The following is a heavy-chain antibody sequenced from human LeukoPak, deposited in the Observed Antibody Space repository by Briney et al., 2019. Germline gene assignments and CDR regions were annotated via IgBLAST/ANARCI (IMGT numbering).Heavy chain of an antibody. J-gene: IGHJ6*03. CDR3: ARDLVVVPAAISYYYMDV. V-gene: IGHV3-33*01. Sequence: GGSLRLSCAASGFTFSNYGMLWARQAPGKGLEWVALIWYDGSNKYYADSVKGRFTISRDNSKNTLYLQMNSLRAEDTAVYYCARDLVVVPAAISYYYMDVWGKGTTVTVSS. D-gene: IGHD2-2*01. CDR1: GFTFSNYG. CDR2: IWYDGSNK.